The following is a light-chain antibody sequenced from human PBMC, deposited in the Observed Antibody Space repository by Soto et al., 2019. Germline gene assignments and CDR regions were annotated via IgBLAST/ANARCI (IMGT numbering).Light chain of an antibody. CDR1: QTISTF. Sequence: IQMTQSPSSLSASVGDRVTITCRSSQTISTFLHWFQQKPGKAPKLLISAAFNLQSGVPSRFSGRGSGTAFTLTITSLQPEDFATYYCLQDYNDPWTFGQGTKVDTK. J-gene: IGKJ1*01. CDR3: LQDYNDPWT. V-gene: IGKV1-6*01. CDR2: AAF.